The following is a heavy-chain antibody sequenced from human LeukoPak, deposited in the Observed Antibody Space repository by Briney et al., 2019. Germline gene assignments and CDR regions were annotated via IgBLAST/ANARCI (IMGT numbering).Heavy chain of an antibody. Sequence: PGGSLRLSCATSGFTFTTFWMHWVRQAPGKGLVWVSRINHDGSNTNYADSVKGRFTISRDNAKNTVYLQMNSLRAEDTAVYYCVRDWGYDSSGYWQKYFDTWGQGTLVTVSS. J-gene: IGHJ4*02. CDR1: GFTFTTFW. V-gene: IGHV3-74*01. CDR3: VRDWGYDSSGYWQKYFDT. CDR2: INHDGSNT. D-gene: IGHD3-22*01.